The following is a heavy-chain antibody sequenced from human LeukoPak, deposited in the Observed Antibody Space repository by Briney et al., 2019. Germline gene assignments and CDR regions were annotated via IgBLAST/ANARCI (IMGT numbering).Heavy chain of an antibody. J-gene: IGHJ4*02. D-gene: IGHD6-13*01. Sequence: SETLSLTCNVSGASINTLYWSWIRQPPGKGVEGIGYIIYSGSTNYNPSLTSQVTISVDTSKSQFSLKLSSVTAADTAVYYCARGESSSWGGVAVNYFDSWGQGTLVTVSS. V-gene: IGHV4-59*11. CDR2: IIYSGST. CDR3: ARGESSSWGGVAVNYFDS. CDR1: GASINTLY.